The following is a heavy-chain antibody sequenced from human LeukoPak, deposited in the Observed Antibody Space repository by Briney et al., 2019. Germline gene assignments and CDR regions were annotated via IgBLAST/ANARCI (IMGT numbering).Heavy chain of an antibody. CDR3: AGGYYDSSGYRDFDY. D-gene: IGHD3-22*01. J-gene: IGHJ4*02. Sequence: SETLSLTCTVSGGSISSYYWSWIRQPPGKGLEWIGYIYYSGSTNYNPSLKSRVTISVDTSKNQFSLKLSSVNAADTAVYYCAGGYYDSSGYRDFDYWGQGTLVTVSS. CDR2: IYYSGST. CDR1: GGSISSYY. V-gene: IGHV4-59*01.